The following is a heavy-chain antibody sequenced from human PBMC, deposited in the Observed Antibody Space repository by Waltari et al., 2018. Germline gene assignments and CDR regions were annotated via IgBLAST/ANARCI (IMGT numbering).Heavy chain of an antibody. CDR2: IIPIFGTP. CDR3: ARRNLGFAFDV. Sequence: QVHLVQSGAEVKKPGSSMKVSCKASGGTFVSYSIDWVRQAAGQGLEWLGGIIPIFGTPQYAQKFQGRVTLTADASTTTAYLELSGLRSDDTAIYYCARRNLGFAFDVWGQGTLVIVSS. J-gene: IGHJ3*01. CDR1: GGTFVSYS. D-gene: IGHD1-26*01. V-gene: IGHV1-69*12.